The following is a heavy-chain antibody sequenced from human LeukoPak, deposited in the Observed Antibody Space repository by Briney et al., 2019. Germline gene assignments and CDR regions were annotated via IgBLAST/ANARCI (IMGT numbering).Heavy chain of an antibody. CDR2: ISGSGGST. V-gene: IGHV3-23*01. CDR3: AKVKWLVLNYFDY. Sequence: GGSLRLSCAASGFTFSSKAMSWVRQAPGKGLEWVSVISGSGGSTYYADSVKGRFTISRDNSKNTLYLQMNSLRAEDTAVYYCAKVKWLVLNYFDYWGQGTLVTVSS. CDR1: GFTFSSKA. J-gene: IGHJ4*02. D-gene: IGHD6-19*01.